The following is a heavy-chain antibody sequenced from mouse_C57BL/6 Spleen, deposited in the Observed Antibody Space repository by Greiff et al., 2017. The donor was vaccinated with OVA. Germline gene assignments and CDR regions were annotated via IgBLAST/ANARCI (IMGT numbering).Heavy chain of an antibody. Sequence: EVQLQESGGDLVKPGGSLKLSCAASGFTFSSYGMSWVRQTPDKRLEWVATISSGGSYTYYPDSVKGRFTISRDNAKNTLYLQMSSLKSEDTAMYYCARHVSYDYDWFAYWGQGTLVTVSA. CDR3: ARHVSYDYDWFAY. CDR2: ISSGGSYT. V-gene: IGHV5-6*01. J-gene: IGHJ3*01. CDR1: GFTFSSYG. D-gene: IGHD2-4*01.